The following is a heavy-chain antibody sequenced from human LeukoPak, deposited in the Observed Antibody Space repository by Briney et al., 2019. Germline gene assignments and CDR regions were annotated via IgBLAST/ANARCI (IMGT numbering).Heavy chain of an antibody. J-gene: IGHJ5*02. Sequence: PSETLSLTCTVSGGSISRYYWSWIRQPAGKGLQWIGRIYGSGSTTYSPSLKSRLTMSVDTSKNQFSLKLSSMIAADTAIYYCARDSGTTGEVKFDPWGQGILVTVSS. CDR3: ARDSGTTGEVKFDP. CDR1: GGSISRYY. CDR2: IYGSGST. D-gene: IGHD3-10*01. V-gene: IGHV4-4*07.